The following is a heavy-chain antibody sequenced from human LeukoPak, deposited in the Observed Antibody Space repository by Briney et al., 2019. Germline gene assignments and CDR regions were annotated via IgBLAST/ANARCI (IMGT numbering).Heavy chain of an antibody. J-gene: IGHJ4*02. CDR1: GGSISSYY. D-gene: IGHD6-19*01. Sequence: TSESLSLTCTVSGGSISSYYWRWIRQPPGKGLEWIGYIYYSGSTNYNPSLKSRVTISVDTSKNQFSLKLSSVTAADTAVYYCARGYSSGWYVYWGQGTLVTVSS. V-gene: IGHV4-59*08. CDR3: ARGYSSGWYVY. CDR2: IYYSGST.